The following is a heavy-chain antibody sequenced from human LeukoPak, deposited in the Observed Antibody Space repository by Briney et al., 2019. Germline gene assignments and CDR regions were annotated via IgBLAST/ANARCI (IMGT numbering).Heavy chain of an antibody. CDR2: IIPILGIA. CDR3: AREFDFWSGYLDY. J-gene: IGHJ4*02. V-gene: IGHV1-69*04. D-gene: IGHD3-3*01. CDR1: GGTLSSYN. Sequence: KPGSSGKGSFKASGGTLSSYNISRVRQAPGQGLEWMGRIIPILGIANYAQKFQGRVTITADKSTSTAYMELGSLRSEDTAVYYCAREFDFWSGYLDYWGQGTLVTVSS.